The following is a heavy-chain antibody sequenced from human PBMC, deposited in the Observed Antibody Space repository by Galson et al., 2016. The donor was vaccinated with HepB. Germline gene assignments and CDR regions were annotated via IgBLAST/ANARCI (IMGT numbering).Heavy chain of an antibody. CDR2: INSDGSSI. CDR1: GFIFSNHW. Sequence: SLRLSCATPGFIFSNHWMHWVRQTPEKGLVWVSRINSDGSSIGYADSVKGRFTISRDNAKNTLSLQMNSLRVEDTAVYYCATGQWGTWRWGDYWGQGTVVTVSS. V-gene: IGHV3-74*01. D-gene: IGHD3-16*01. CDR3: ATGQWGTWRWGDY. J-gene: IGHJ4*02.